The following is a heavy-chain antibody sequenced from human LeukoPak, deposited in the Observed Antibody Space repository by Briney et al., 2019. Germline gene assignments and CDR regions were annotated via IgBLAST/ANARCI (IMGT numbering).Heavy chain of an antibody. CDR3: ARVGVSRSWGGDWFDP. Sequence: SDPQTLTCTVWGYFINRGYYRGSPRPRPGTGLEWIGKMYHRGSTNNTPSVKSRVTISRDKSKNKFSLKLSSVTAADTAVYYCARVGVSRSWGGDWFDPWGQGTLVTVSS. CDR1: GYFINRGYY. J-gene: IGHJ5*02. D-gene: IGHD6-13*01. V-gene: IGHV4-38-2*02. CDR2: MYHRGST.